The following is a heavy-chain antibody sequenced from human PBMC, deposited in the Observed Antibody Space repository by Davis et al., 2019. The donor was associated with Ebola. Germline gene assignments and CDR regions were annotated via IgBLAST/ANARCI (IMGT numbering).Heavy chain of an antibody. V-gene: IGHV1-46*01. Sequence: ASVKVSCKASGYTFTSYYMHWVRQAPGQGLEWMGIINPSGGSTSYAQKFQGRVTMTRDTSTSTVYMELSSLRSEDTAVYYCARATLTIAYTVTTASGMDVWGQGTTVTVSS. D-gene: IGHD4-11*01. CDR2: INPSGGST. J-gene: IGHJ6*02. CDR1: GYTFTSYY. CDR3: ARATLTIAYTVTTASGMDV.